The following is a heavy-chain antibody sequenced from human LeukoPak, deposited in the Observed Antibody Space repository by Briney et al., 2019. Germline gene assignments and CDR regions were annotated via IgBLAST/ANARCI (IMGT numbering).Heavy chain of an antibody. CDR2: IKQDGSEK. Sequence: PGGSLRLSCAAYGFNFGDFTMMWVRQAPGKGLEWVAYIKQDGSEKYYVDSVKGRFTISRDNAKNSLYLQMNSLRAEDTAVYYFAKRHAGYSYGFDYWGQGTLVTVSS. V-gene: IGHV3-7*01. D-gene: IGHD5-18*01. CDR1: GFNFGDFT. CDR3: AKRHAGYSYGFDY. J-gene: IGHJ4*02.